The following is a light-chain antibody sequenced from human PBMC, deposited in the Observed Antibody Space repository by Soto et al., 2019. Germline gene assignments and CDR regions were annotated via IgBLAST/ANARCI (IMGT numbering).Light chain of an antibody. Sequence: DIQMTQSPSSLSASVGDRVIITCRTSQTIAPYLNWYQQKPGKAPHLLIYGASTLQSGVPSRFSGSGTGTEFTLTISDLQPEDFATYYCQQNFDDPPYTFGQGTKVEI. V-gene: IGKV1-39*01. CDR1: QTIAPY. J-gene: IGKJ2*01. CDR2: GAS. CDR3: QQNFDDPPYT.